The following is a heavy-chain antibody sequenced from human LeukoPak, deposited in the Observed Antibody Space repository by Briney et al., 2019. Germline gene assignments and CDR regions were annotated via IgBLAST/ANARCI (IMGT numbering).Heavy chain of an antibody. CDR1: GYTFTSYG. CDR3: ARDQGYYFDY. Sequence: ASVKVPCKASGYTFTSYGVSWVRQAPGQGLEWMGWISTYNGNTNYAQKFQGRVNMTTDTSTSTAYMELRSLRSDDTAVYYCARDQGYYFDYWGQGTLVTVSS. J-gene: IGHJ4*02. CDR2: ISTYNGNT. V-gene: IGHV1-18*01.